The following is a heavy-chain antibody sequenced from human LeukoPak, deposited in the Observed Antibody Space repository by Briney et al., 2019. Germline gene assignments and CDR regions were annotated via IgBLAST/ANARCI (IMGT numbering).Heavy chain of an antibody. V-gene: IGHV3-7*03. CDR2: IKQDGSEK. J-gene: IGHJ5*02. CDR1: GFTFSSYW. CDR3: ARGAAFGVANWFDP. Sequence: GGSLRLSCAASGFTFSSYWMSWVRQAPGKGLEWVANIKQDGSEKYYVDSVKGRFTISRDNAKDSLYLQMNSLRADDTAVYYCARGAAFGVANWFDPWGQGTLVTVSS. D-gene: IGHD3-3*01.